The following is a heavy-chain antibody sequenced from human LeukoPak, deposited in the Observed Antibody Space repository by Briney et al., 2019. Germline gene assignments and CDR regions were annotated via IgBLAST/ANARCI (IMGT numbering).Heavy chain of an antibody. D-gene: IGHD4-17*01. V-gene: IGHV1-2*02. CDR3: ARSGVTTLLPGY. CDR1: VYTFTGYY. J-gene: IGHJ4*02. CDR2: INPNSGGT. Sequence: ASVKVSCKASVYTFTGYYMHWVRQAPGQGLEWMGWINPNSGGTNYAQEFQGRVTMTRDTSISTAYMELSRLRSDDTAVYYCARSGVTTLLPGYWGQGTLVTVSS.